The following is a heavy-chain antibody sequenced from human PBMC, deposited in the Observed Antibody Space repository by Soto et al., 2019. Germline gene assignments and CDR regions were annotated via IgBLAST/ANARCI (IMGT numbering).Heavy chain of an antibody. Sequence: GGSLRLSCAASGFTFSNAWMSWVRQAPGKGLEWVGRIKSKTDGGTTDYDAPVKGRFTISRDDSKNTLYLQMNSLKTEDTAVYYCTTDSTMVRGVYSYYFDYWGQGTLVTVSS. J-gene: IGHJ4*02. D-gene: IGHD3-10*01. CDR3: TTDSTMVRGVYSYYFDY. CDR2: IKSKTDGGTT. V-gene: IGHV3-15*01. CDR1: GFTFSNAW.